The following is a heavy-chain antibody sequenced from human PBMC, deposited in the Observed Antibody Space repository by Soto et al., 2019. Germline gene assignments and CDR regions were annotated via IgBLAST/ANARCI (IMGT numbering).Heavy chain of an antibody. CDR2: ISPDNGDT. V-gene: IGHV1-3*01. Sequence: QVQLVQSGAEVKKPGASVKISCKASGYTFSNYAMHWVRQAPGQRLEWMGWISPDNGDTKYSQKFQGRVTLTRDTSASTAYTELSSLRSIDTAVYYCARGTGYYYYYGMDVWGQGTTVTVSS. CDR1: GYTFSNYA. CDR3: ARGTGYYYYYGMDV. J-gene: IGHJ6*02.